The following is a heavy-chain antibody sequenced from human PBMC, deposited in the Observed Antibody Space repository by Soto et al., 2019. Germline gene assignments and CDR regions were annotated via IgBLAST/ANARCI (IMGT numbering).Heavy chain of an antibody. CDR3: ARDVVGATTSYYYYYGMDV. CDR1: GFTFSSYS. J-gene: IGHJ6*02. D-gene: IGHD1-26*01. Sequence: GGSLRLSCAASGFTFSSYSMNWVRQAPGKGLEWVSSISSSSSYIYYADSVKGRFTISRDNAKNSLYLQMNSLRAEDTAVYYCARDVVGATTSYYYYYGMDVWGQGTTVTVSS. V-gene: IGHV3-21*01. CDR2: ISSSSSYI.